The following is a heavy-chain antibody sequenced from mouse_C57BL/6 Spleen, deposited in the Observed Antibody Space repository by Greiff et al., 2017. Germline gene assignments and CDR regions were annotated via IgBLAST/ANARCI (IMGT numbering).Heavy chain of an antibody. J-gene: IGHJ2*01. CDR3: ARHEDNWDKGKNYLDD. CDR2: FYPGSGSI. V-gene: IGHV1-62-2*01. Sequence: QVQLKESGAELVKPGASVKLSCTASGYTFTEYTIHWVKQRSGQGLEWIGWFYPGSGSIKYNEKFKDKATLTADKSSSTVYMELSRLTSEDSAVXFCARHEDNWDKGKNYLDDWGKGTTLTVSS. D-gene: IGHD4-1*01. CDR1: GYTFTEYT.